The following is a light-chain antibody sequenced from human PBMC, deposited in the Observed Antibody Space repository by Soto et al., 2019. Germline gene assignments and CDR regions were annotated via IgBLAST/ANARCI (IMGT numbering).Light chain of an antibody. J-gene: IGLJ2*01. CDR2: DVT. CDR1: SSDVGGSNY. CDR3: CSYAGSYTFL. Sequence: QSALTQPRSVSGSPGQSVTISCTGTSSDVGGSNYVSWYQQHPGKTPKLMIYDVTKRPSGVPDRFSGSKSGNTASLTISGLQAEDEADYYCCSYAGSYTFLFGGGTKLTVL. V-gene: IGLV2-11*01.